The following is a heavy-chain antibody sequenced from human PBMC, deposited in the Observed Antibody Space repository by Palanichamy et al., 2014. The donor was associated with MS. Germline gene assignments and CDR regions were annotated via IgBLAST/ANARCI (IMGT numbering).Heavy chain of an antibody. Sequence: QVQLVESGGGVVQSGGSLRLSCAASGLIFSNYGMHWVRQAPGKGLEWVAFIRYDGSYQYYADSVKGRFTISRDNSKNTPYLQMNSLRAEDTAVYYCATAGLPYMWKFDFWGQGTLVTVSS. CDR2: IRYDGSYQ. J-gene: IGHJ4*02. V-gene: IGHV3-30*02. CDR3: ATAGLPYMWKFDF. CDR1: GLIFSNYG. D-gene: IGHD1-1*01.